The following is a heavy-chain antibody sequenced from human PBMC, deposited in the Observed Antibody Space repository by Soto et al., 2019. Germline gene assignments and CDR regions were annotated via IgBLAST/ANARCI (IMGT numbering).Heavy chain of an antibody. J-gene: IGHJ4*02. CDR1: GGSISSGCYY. D-gene: IGHD1-7*01. CDR3: ARSNRNYGRGFDY. CDR2: IYYSGST. Sequence: LSLTCTVSGGSISSGCYYWSWIRQPPGKGLEWIGYIYYSGSTYYNPSLKSRVTISVDTSKNQFSLKLSSVTAADTAVYYCARSNRNYGRGFDYWGQGTLVTVSS. V-gene: IGHV4-30-4*01.